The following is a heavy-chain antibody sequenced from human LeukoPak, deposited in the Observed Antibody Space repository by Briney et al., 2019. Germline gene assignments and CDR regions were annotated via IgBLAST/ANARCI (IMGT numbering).Heavy chain of an antibody. CDR3: AKSFRYSSGYFDY. CDR2: SGGGGSA. D-gene: IGHD6-19*01. CDR1: GFTFSASP. V-gene: IGHV3-23*01. J-gene: IGHJ4*02. Sequence: GGSLRLSCAASGFTFSASPMSWVRQAPGKGLEWVSGSGGGGSAYYADSVKGRFTISRDNSKNTLFLQMNSLRAEDTAVYYCAKSFRYSSGYFDYWGQGTLVTVSS.